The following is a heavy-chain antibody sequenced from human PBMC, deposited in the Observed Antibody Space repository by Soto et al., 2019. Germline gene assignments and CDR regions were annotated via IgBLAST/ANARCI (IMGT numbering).Heavy chain of an antibody. V-gene: IGHV1-69*13. J-gene: IGHJ6*02. CDR1: GGTFSRHP. Sequence: GCSGEVSRQASGGTFSRHPINWVRQGPGRGVSWKGGIIPIFGTANYAKKFQGRVTITADESTSTAYMELSSLRSEDTAVYYCAIVGYTISRYYYYYGMDVWGQGTMVTVSS. CDR2: IIPIFGTA. CDR3: AIVGYTISRYYYYYGMDV. D-gene: IGHD1-1*01.